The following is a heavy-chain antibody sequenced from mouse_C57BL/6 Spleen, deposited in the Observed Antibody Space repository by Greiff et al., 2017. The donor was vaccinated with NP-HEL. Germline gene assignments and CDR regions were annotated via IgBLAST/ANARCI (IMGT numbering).Heavy chain of an antibody. J-gene: IGHJ4*01. CDR2: IYPGSGST. CDR3: ARHGPYSMDY. V-gene: IGHV1-55*01. D-gene: IGHD1-1*01. Sequence: QVQLQQPGAELVKPGASVKISCKASGFTFTSYWITWVKQRPGQGLEWVGDIYPGSGSTNYNEKVKSKATLTGDTSSSTAYMHLSSLTSEDSAVYYCARHGPYSMDYWGQGTSVTVSS. CDR1: GFTFTSYW.